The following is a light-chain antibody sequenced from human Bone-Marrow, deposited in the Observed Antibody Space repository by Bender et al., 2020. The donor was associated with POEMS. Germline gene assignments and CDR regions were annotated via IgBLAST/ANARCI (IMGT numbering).Light chain of an antibody. CDR3: CSYAGSYIWV. Sequence: QSALTQPASVSGSPGQSITISCTGASSDVGAYNLVSWFQQHPGKAPELMIYEVNKRPSGISDRFSGSKSGNTASLTISGLQAEDEADYYCCSYAGSYIWVFGGGTKLTVL. CDR2: EVN. V-gene: IGLV2-23*02. CDR1: SSDVGAYNL. J-gene: IGLJ3*02.